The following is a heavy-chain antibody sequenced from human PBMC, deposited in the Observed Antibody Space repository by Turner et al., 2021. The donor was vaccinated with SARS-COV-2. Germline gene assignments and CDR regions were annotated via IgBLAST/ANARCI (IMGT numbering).Heavy chain of an antibody. V-gene: IGHV4-59*08. Sequence: QVQLQESGPGLVRPSETLSLTCTVSGGSISSKSWSWLRQSPGRGLEWIGYFYKIGSIDYNPTLRSRVTISVDTSKNQISLNLISMTAADTAVYYCARHQGSTSGYDHGMNVWGQGTAVIVSS. J-gene: IGHJ6*02. D-gene: IGHD1-1*01. CDR2: FYKIGSI. CDR3: ARHQGSTSGYDHGMNV. CDR1: GGSISSKS.